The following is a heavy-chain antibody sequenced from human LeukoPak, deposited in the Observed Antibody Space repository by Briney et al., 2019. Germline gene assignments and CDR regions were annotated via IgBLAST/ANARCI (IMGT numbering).Heavy chain of an antibody. J-gene: IGHJ5*02. CDR1: NGSFSGYH. Sequence: SETLSLTCAVHNGSFSGYHWTWIRQAPGKGLEWIGEINNSGVTYYNPSLESRVTISRDTSKIQFSLQLKSVTAADTAVYYCARGGTTHYYGSGTSPWGQGTLVVVSS. V-gene: IGHV4-34*01. D-gene: IGHD3-10*01. CDR2: INNSGVT. CDR3: ARGGTTHYYGSGTSP.